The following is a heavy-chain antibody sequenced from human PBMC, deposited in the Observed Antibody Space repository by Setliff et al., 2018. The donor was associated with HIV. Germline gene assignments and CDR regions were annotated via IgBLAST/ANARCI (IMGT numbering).Heavy chain of an antibody. D-gene: IGHD6-13*01. V-gene: IGHV4-38-2*02. CDR2: IYHSGNT. CDR1: GDSISSDFY. Sequence: PSETLSLTCTVSGDSISSDFYWGWIRQPPGKGLEWIGSIYHSGNTYYMPSLKSRVIISIDKSKNKFSLKVSSVTAADTAVYYCARILVAAAGTGFDPWGQGILVTVSS. J-gene: IGHJ5*02. CDR3: ARILVAAAGTGFDP.